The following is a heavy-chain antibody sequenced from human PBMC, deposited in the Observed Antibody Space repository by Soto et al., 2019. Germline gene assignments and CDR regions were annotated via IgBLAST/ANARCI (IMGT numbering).Heavy chain of an antibody. CDR3: ARAGYCSGGTCFLGNCDY. D-gene: IGHD2-15*01. CDR1: GYTFTTYY. V-gene: IGHV1-46*01. CDR2: INPNGGST. J-gene: IGHJ4*02. Sequence: QVQLVQSGAEVKRPGASVRVSCKASGYTFTTYYMHWVRQAPGQGLEWLGIINPNGGSTTYEQKFQGKVTMTRDTYTCTDYLELSILRSEDTAVYYCARAGYCSGGTCFLGNCDYWGQGTLVTVSA.